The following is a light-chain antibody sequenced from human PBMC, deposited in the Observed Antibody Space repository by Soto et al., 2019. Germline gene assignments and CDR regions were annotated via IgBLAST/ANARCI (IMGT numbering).Light chain of an antibody. V-gene: IGLV2-23*01. Sequence: QSALTLAASVSGSPGQSITISCTGTSSDVGSYNLVSWYQQHPGTAPKLIIYEANKRPSGLSTRFSGSKSGNTASLTISGLQAEDEADYFCSSYAGISTLVVFGGGTKLTVL. CDR3: SSYAGISTLVV. CDR2: EAN. CDR1: SSDVGSYNL. J-gene: IGLJ2*01.